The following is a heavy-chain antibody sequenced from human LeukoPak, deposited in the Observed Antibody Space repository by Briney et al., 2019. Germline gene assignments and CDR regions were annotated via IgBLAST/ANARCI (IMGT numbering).Heavy chain of an antibody. CDR1: GFTFGDYA. J-gene: IGHJ4*02. V-gene: IGHV3-49*03. D-gene: IGHD3-22*01. Sequence: GGSLRLSCTASGFTFGDYAMSWFRQAPGKGLQWVGYIRSKAYGATTEYAASVKGRFTVSRDDSKSIAYLQMNSLKTEDTAVYYCTREYYYHSSGFDYWGQGTLVTVSS. CDR2: IRSKAYGATT. CDR3: TREYYYHSSGFDY.